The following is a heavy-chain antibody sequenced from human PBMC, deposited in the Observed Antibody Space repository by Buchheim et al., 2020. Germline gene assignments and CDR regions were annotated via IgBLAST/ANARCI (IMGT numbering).Heavy chain of an antibody. J-gene: IGHJ4*02. CDR2: ISSSGSTI. Sequence: EVQLVESGGGLVQPGGSLRLSCAASGFTFSSYEMNWVRQAPGKGLEWVSYISSSGSTIYYAASVKGRFTIYRDNAKNSLYLQMNSLRAEDTAVYYCARAAYDILTGYYQSLDYWGQGTL. CDR3: ARAAYDILTGYYQSLDY. D-gene: IGHD3-9*01. CDR1: GFTFSSYE. V-gene: IGHV3-48*03.